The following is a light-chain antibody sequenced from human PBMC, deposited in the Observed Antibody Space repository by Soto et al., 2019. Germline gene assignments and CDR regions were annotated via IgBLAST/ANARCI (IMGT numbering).Light chain of an antibody. CDR1: QAISND. J-gene: IGKJ1*01. V-gene: IGKV1-6*01. Sequence: IQMTQSPSTLSASVGDRVTITCRASQAISNDLAWYVQKPGKAPNLLIYGASYLQTGVPPRFSGSGSGTDFTLTISSLQPEDSATYYCLQDYNYPRTFGQVNKVDIK. CDR3: LQDYNYPRT. CDR2: GAS.